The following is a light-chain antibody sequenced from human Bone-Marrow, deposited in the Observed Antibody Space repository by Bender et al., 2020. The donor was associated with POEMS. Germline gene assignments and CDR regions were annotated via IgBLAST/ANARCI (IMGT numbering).Light chain of an antibody. V-gene: IGLV1-51*01. CDR1: TSLLANNY. J-gene: IGLJ2*01. Sequence: QSVLTQPPSVSAAPGQRVTLSCSGSTSLLANNYVSWFQRFPGSAPKLLIHANDRQASGTPLRFSGSKSATTATLEITELQTMDEAEYYSSVWDPNLNVLIFGGGTKLTVL. CDR2: AND. CDR3: SVWDPNLNVLI.